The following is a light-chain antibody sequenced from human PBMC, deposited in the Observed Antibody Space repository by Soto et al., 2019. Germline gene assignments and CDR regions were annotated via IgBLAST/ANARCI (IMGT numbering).Light chain of an antibody. V-gene: IGKV1-5*01. CDR3: QQYNNYAPTWT. J-gene: IGKJ1*01. CDR2: DAS. Sequence: DIQMTQSPSTLSASVGDRVNITCRASQSIRTWLAWYKQKPGKAPNXLLYDASSLASGVPSRFSGSGSGTEFTLTISSLQPDEFATYFCQQYNNYAPTWTFGQGTKVGIK. CDR1: QSIRTW.